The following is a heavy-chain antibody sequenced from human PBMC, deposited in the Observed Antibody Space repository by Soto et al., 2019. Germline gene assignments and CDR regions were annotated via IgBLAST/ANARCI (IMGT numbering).Heavy chain of an antibody. CDR3: ARHDFVFRILPGYGVLDY. CDR1: GGSISSSSYY. D-gene: IGHD3-9*01. Sequence: SETLSLTCTVSGGSISSSSYYWGWIRQPPGKGLEWIGSIYYSGSTYYNPSLKSRVTISVDTSKNQFSLKLSSVTAADTAVYYCARHDFVFRILPGYGVLDYCCQGTLVTVSS. J-gene: IGHJ4*02. CDR2: IYYSGST. V-gene: IGHV4-39*01.